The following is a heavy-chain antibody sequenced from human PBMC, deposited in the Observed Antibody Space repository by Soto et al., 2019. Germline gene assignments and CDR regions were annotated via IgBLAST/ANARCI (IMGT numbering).Heavy chain of an antibody. J-gene: IGHJ2*01. V-gene: IGHV1-3*01. D-gene: IGHD6-13*01. CDR3: ARDRGSRASYFDL. Sequence: QVQLVQSGAEVKKPGASVKVSCKASGYTFTSYAMHWVRQAPGQRLEWMGWINAGNGNTKYSQKFQGRVTITRDTXASTACMELSSLRSEDTAVYYCARDRGSRASYFDLWGRGTLVTVSS. CDR1: GYTFTSYA. CDR2: INAGNGNT.